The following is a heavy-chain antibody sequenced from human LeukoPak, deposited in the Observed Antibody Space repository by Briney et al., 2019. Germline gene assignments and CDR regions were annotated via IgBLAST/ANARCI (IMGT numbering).Heavy chain of an antibody. CDR3: ARTYYYDSSGYSDDAFDI. J-gene: IGHJ3*02. Sequence: SETLSLTCTVSGGSISSGDYYWSWIRQPPGQGLEWIGYIYYSGSTYYNPSLKSRVTISVDTSKNQFSLKLSSVTAADTAVYYCARTYYYDSSGYSDDAFDIWGQGTMVTVSS. V-gene: IGHV4-30-4*01. CDR2: IYYSGST. CDR1: GGSISSGDYY. D-gene: IGHD3-22*01.